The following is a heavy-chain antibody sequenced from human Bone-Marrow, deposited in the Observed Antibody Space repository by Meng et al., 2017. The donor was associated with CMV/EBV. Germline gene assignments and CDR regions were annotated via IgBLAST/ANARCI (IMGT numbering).Heavy chain of an antibody. V-gene: IGHV4-59*01. D-gene: IGHD4-17*01. CDR3: ARGGLRPGY. J-gene: IGHJ4*02. Sequence: SETLSLTCTVSGGSISSYYWSWIRQPPGKGLEWIGYIYYSGGTNYNPSLKSRVTISVDTSKNQFSLKLSSVTAADTAVYYCARGGLRPGYWGQGTLGTVSS. CDR2: IYYSGGT. CDR1: GGSISSYY.